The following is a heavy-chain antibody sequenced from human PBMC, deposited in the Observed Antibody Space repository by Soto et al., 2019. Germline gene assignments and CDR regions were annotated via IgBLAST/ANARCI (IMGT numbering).Heavy chain of an antibody. CDR1: GFTFRSYA. CDR3: AKDLGGQQLDDAFDI. V-gene: IGHV3-23*01. Sequence: EVQMLESGGGLVQPGGSLRLSCAASGFTFRSYAMSSVRQAPGKGLEWVSAISGSGGSTYYADSVKGRFTISRDNSKNTQYLQMNSLRAEDTAVYYCAKDLGGQQLDDAFDIWGQGTMVTVSS. J-gene: IGHJ3*02. CDR2: ISGSGGST. D-gene: IGHD6-13*01.